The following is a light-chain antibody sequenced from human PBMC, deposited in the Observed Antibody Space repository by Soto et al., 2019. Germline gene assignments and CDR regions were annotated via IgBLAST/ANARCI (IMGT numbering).Light chain of an antibody. CDR1: SSDVGGYNY. CDR2: EVS. J-gene: IGLJ1*01. CDR3: SSRTSSITYV. V-gene: IGLV2-14*01. Sequence: QSALTQPASVSGSPGQSITISCTGTSSDVGGYNYVSWYQQYPGKAPKLMIYEVSNRPSGISSRFSGSKSGNTASLTISGLQAEDKADYYCSSRTSSITYVFGTGTKLTVL.